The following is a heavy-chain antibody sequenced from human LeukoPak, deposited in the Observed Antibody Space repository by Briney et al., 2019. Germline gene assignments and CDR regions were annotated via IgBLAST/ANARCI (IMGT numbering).Heavy chain of an antibody. CDR2: INPDSGVT. J-gene: IGHJ4*02. Sequence: ASVKASCKASGYTFTGYYMHWVRQAPGQGLEWMGWINPDSGVTNYAQKFQGRVTMTRDTSISTACMELSRLRSDDTAVYYCARVLDSGYPVWDCWGQGTLVTVSS. CDR3: ARVLDSGYPVWDC. D-gene: IGHD5-12*01. CDR1: GYTFTGYY. V-gene: IGHV1-2*02.